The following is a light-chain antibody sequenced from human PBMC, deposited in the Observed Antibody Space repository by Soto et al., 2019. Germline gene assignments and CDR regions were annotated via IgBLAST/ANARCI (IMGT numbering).Light chain of an antibody. V-gene: IGLV2-11*01. CDR1: SSHVGGYNY. J-gene: IGLJ1*01. CDR3: CSYAGSYTFYV. CDR2: DVS. Sequence: QSALTQPRSVSGSPGQSVTVSCTRTSSHVGGYNYVSWYQQHPGKAPKLMIYDVSKRPSGVPDRFSGSKSGNTASLTISGLQAEDEADYYCCSYAGSYTFYVFGTGTKVTVL.